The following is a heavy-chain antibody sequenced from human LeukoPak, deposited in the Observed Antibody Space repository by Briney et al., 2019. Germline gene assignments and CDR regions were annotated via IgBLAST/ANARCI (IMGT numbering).Heavy chain of an antibody. CDR2: IYHSGST. J-gene: IGHJ4*02. CDR3: ARSRGRLAQLDY. Sequence: SETLSLTCTVSGYSISSGYYWGWIRPPPGKGLEWIGSIYHSGSTYYNPSLRSRVTISLDTSKNQFSLKLTSVTAADTAVYYCARSRGRLAQLDYWGQGTLVTVSS. D-gene: IGHD6-25*01. V-gene: IGHV4-38-2*02. CDR1: GYSISSGYY.